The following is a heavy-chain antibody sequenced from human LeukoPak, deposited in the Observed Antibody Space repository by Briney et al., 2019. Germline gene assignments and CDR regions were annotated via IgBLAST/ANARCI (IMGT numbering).Heavy chain of an antibody. CDR1: GYTFTSHD. J-gene: IGHJ6*03. CDR3: ARVWYYDIFYYYYYMDV. V-gene: IGHV1-18*01. D-gene: IGHD3-9*01. Sequence: AAVKVTCYTSGYTFTSHDISGVRQPPAPGLEWMGGITAYNGNTNYAQKLQGRVTMTTDTSTSTAYMELRSLRCDDTAVYYCARVWYYDIFYYYYYMDVWGKGTTVTVSS. CDR2: ITAYNGNT.